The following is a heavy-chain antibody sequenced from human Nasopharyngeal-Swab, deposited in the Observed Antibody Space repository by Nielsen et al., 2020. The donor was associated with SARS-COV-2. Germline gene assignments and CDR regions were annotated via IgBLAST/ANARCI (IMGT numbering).Heavy chain of an antibody. V-gene: IGHV4-61*02. Sequence: SETLSLTCTVSGGYISSGGHYRTWIRQPAGKGLEWIGRIYSSGSTNYNPSLKSRVSISIDTSKNQFSLRLSSVTAADTAMYYCATCSSANCYPPDDAFDIWGQGTMV. CDR2: IYSSGST. CDR3: ATCSSANCYPPDDAFDI. CDR1: GGYISSGGHY. J-gene: IGHJ3*02. D-gene: IGHD2-2*01.